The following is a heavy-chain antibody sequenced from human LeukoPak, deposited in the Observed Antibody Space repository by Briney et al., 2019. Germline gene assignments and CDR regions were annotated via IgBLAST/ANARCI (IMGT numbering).Heavy chain of an antibody. V-gene: IGHV4-59*01. CDR1: GGSISSDY. CDR3: ARGKGATFFDY. J-gene: IGHJ4*02. CDR2: IYYSGST. Sequence: SETLSLTCTVSGGSISSDYWSWIRQPPGKGLEWIGYIYYSGSTNYNPSLKSRVTISVDTSKNQFSLKLSSVTAADTAVYYCARGKGATFFDYWGQGTLVTVSS. D-gene: IGHD1-26*01.